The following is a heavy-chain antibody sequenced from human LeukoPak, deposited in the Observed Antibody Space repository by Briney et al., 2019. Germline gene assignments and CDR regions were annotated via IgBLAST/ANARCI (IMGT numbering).Heavy chain of an antibody. V-gene: IGHV5-51*01. CDR3: ARLWGYSYGLGYGDP. Sequence: GESLKISCKGSGYSFTSYWIGWVRQMPGKGLEWMGIIYPGDSDTRYSPSFQGHVTTSADTSISTAYLQWSSLKASDTAMYYCARLWGYSYGLGYGDPWGQGTLVTVPS. D-gene: IGHD5-18*01. CDR2: IYPGDSDT. J-gene: IGHJ5*02. CDR1: GYSFTSYW.